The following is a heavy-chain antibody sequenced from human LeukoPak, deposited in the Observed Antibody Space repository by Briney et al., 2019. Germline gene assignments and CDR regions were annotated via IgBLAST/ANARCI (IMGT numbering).Heavy chain of an antibody. CDR2: IYYSGST. J-gene: IGHJ4*02. V-gene: IGHV4-39*01. CDR1: GRSIRSSSYY. Sequence: SETLALTCSVSGRSIRSSSYYCGWIRQPPGKGLEWIGSIYYSGSTCYNPSLKSRVTISVATSKNEFSLKLRYVTAADTAVYYCARKNTIFGVVIEIAPSTYFDYWGQGTLVTVSS. CDR3: ARKNTIFGVVIEIAPSTYFDY. D-gene: IGHD3-3*01.